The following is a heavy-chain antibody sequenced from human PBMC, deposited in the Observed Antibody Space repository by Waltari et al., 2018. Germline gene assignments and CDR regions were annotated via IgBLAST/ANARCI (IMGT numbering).Heavy chain of an antibody. CDR1: GGSFSGYY. J-gene: IGHJ6*03. CDR3: ARVLVGYDFWSGYFYYYYYYMDV. V-gene: IGHV4-34*01. CDR2: INHSGST. Sequence: QVQLQQWGAGLLKPSETLSLTCAVYGGSFSGYYWIWLRQPPGKGLEWIGEINHSGSTNYNPSLKSRVTISVDTSKNQFSLKLSSVTAADTAVYYCARVLVGYDFWSGYFYYYYYYMDVWGKGTTVTVSS. D-gene: IGHD3-3*01.